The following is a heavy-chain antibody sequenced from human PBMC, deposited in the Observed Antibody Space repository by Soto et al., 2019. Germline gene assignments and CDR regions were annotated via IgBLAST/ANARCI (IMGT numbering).Heavy chain of an antibody. CDR1: GVSVSSGSFY. Sequence: SESLSLTCTVSGVSVSSGSFYWAWIRQPPGKGLEWIGFGSYSGTTNYKPSLKSRVTISVDTSRSQISLKVSSLTAADTAVYYCARGATVTQFDYWGRGTLVTVSS. J-gene: IGHJ4*02. CDR3: ARGATVTQFDY. CDR2: GSYSGTT. V-gene: IGHV4-61*01. D-gene: IGHD4-17*01.